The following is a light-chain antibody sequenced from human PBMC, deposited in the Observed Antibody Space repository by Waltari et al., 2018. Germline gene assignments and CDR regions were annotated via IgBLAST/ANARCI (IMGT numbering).Light chain of an antibody. CDR3: QTGGHGTWV. J-gene: IGLJ3*02. CDR1: SGHRSTA. Sequence: QLVLTQSPSASASLGASVKLTCTLSSGHRSTAIARHQQQPEKGPRYLMKVNSDGSHSKGDEIPDRFSGSSSGAERYLTISSVQSEDEADYYCQTGGHGTWVFGGGTKLTVL. V-gene: IGLV4-69*01. CDR2: VNSDGSH.